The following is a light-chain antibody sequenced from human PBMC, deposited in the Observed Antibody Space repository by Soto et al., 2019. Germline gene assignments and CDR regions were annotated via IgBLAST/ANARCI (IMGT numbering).Light chain of an antibody. CDR3: QQYYSSWT. J-gene: IGKJ1*01. V-gene: IGKV4-1*01. Sequence: DIVMTQSPDSLAVSLGERAAINCKSSQSVLHSSNNKNYLAWYQQKPRQPPKLLIYWASTRESGVPDRFSGGGSGTDFTLTISSLQAEDVAVYYCQQYYSSWTFGQGTKVEIK. CDR1: QSVLHSSNNKNY. CDR2: WAS.